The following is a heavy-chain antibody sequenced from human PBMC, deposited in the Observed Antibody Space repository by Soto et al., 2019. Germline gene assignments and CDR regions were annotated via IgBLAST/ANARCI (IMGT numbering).Heavy chain of an antibody. Sequence: SETLSLTCAVYGGSFSGYYWSWIRQPPGKGLEWIGENNHSGSTNYNPSLKSRVTISVDTSKNQFSLKLSSVPAADTSLYYCARYCSGGRCYRSAYWGQGTLVTVSS. CDR2: NNHSGST. CDR3: ARYCSGGRCYRSAY. CDR1: GGSFSGYY. J-gene: IGHJ4*02. V-gene: IGHV4-34*01. D-gene: IGHD2-15*01.